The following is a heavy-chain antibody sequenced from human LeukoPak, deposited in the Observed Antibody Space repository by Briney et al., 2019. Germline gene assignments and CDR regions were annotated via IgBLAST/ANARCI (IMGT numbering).Heavy chain of an antibody. CDR2: IYHSGST. CDR3: ARNYYGSGH. J-gene: IGHJ4*02. CDR1: GASITNNW. Sequence: SETLSLTCAVSGASITNNWWSWVRQSPGKGLEWIGSIYHSGSTYYNPSLKSRVTISVDTSKNQFSLKLSSVTAADTAVYYCARNYYGSGHWGQGTLVTVSS. D-gene: IGHD3-10*01. V-gene: IGHV4-4*02.